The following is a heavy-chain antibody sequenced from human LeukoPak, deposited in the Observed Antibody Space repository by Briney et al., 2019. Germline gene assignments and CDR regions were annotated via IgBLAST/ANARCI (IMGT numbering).Heavy chain of an antibody. V-gene: IGHV3-33*01. D-gene: IGHD6-13*01. CDR3: ARGQPPSYYDMDV. CDR2: IWSDGRSK. Sequence: PGGSLRLSCAASGFTFSSYGMHWVRQAPGKGLEWVAVIWSDGRSKHYADSVKGRFTISRDNSKNTLYLQMSSLRAEDTALYYCARGQPPSYYDMDVWGQGTTVTVSS. CDR1: GFTFSSYG. J-gene: IGHJ6*02.